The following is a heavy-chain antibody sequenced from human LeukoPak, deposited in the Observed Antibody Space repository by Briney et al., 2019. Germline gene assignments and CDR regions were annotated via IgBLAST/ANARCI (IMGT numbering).Heavy chain of an antibody. CDR2: IYSGGST. Sequence: PGGSLRLSCAASGFTFSSNYMSWVRQAPGKGLEGVSVIYSGGSTYYADSVKGRFTISRDNSKNTLYLQMNSLRAEDTAVYYCARQERDKWELVLNAFDIWGQGTMVTVSS. J-gene: IGHJ3*02. CDR1: GFTFSSNY. CDR3: ARQERDKWELVLNAFDI. V-gene: IGHV3-66*04. D-gene: IGHD1-26*01.